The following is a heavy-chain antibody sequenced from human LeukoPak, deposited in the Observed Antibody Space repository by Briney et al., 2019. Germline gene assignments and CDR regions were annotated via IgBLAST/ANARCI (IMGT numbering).Heavy chain of an antibody. CDR3: ARVIRAQIDP. CDR2: ISSDGNIR. CDR1: GFTFSNYA. J-gene: IGHJ5*02. V-gene: IGHV3-30*10. Sequence: GGSLRLSCAAPGFTFSNYAMHWVRQAPGKGLEWVAGISSDGNIRHLTDTVKGRFSISRDNSGTTLNLQMNSLRPEDTAVYYCARVIRAQIDPWGQGTLVTVAS.